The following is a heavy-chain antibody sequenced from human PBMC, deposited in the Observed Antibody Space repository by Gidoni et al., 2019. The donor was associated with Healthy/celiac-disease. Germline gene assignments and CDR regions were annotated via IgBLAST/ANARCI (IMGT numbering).Heavy chain of an antibody. V-gene: IGHV4-59*01. Sequence: QVQLQESGPGLVKPSETLSLTCTVSGGPISSYYWSWIRQPPGKGLEWIGYIYYSGSTNYNPSLKSRDTISVDTSKNQFSLKLSSVTAADTAVYYCARVDSSMPDYYYGMDVWGQGTTVTASS. CDR2: IYYSGST. J-gene: IGHJ6*02. D-gene: IGHD2-15*01. CDR1: GGPISSYY. CDR3: ARVDSSMPDYYYGMDV.